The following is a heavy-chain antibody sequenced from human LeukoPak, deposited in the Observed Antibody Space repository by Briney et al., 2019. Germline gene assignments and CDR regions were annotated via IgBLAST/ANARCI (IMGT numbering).Heavy chain of an antibody. V-gene: IGHV3-21*01. CDR3: ARGPPCTSTSCYVTGALDI. J-gene: IGHJ3*02. CDR2: ISSSSSSI. Sequence: GGSLRLSCAASGFSFSIYSMNWVRQAPGKGLEWVSSISSSSSSIYYADSLKGRSTIFRDNAKDSLFLQMNSLRDEDTAVYFCARGPPCTSTSCYVTGALDIWGQGTMVTVSS. CDR1: GFSFSIYS. D-gene: IGHD2-2*01.